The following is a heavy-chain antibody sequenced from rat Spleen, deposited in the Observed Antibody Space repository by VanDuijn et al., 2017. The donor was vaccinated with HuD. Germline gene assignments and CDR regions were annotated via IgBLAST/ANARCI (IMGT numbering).Heavy chain of an antibody. J-gene: IGHJ2*01. CDR1: GFTFSRYW. Sequence: EVQLVESGGGLVQPGRSMKLSCAASGFTFSRYWMYWIRQAPGQGLEWVATISYDGRSSYYRDSVKGRFTISRDNAKSTLYLQMDSLRSEDTATYYCTTKADWGQGVMVTVSS. V-gene: IGHV5-29*01. CDR2: ISYDGRSS. CDR3: TTKAD.